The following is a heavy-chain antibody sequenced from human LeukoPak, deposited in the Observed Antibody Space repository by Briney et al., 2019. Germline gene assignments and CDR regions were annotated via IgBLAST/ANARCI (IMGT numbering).Heavy chain of an antibody. Sequence: ASVKVSCKASGYTFTSYFMHWVRQAPGQGLEWMGIGNPSGGSTSYAQKFQGRVTMTRDTSTSTVYMELSSLRSEDTAVYYCARELLRGYALDILGQGTMVTVSS. D-gene: IGHD1-26*01. CDR1: GYTFTSYF. V-gene: IGHV1-46*01. CDR2: GNPSGGST. J-gene: IGHJ3*02. CDR3: ARELLRGYALDI.